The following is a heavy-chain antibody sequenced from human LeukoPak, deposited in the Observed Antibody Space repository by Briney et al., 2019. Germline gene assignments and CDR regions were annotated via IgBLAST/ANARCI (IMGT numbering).Heavy chain of an antibody. CDR3: ARLPGYSYGPNYFDY. V-gene: IGHV4-39*07. CDR1: GGSISSNSYY. J-gene: IGHJ4*02. D-gene: IGHD5-18*01. Sequence: PSETLSLTCTVSGGSISSNSYYWGWIRQPPEKGLGWIGSIYYSGSTYYNPSLKSRVTISVDTSKNQFSLKLSSVTAADTAVYYCARLPGYSYGPNYFDYWGQGTLVTVSS. CDR2: IYYSGST.